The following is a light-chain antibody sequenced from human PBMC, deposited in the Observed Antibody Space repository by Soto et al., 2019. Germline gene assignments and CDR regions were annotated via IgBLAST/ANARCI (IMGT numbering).Light chain of an antibody. Sequence: IVMTQSPLSLPVTPGEPASISCRSSQSLLHSNGYNYLDWYLQKPGQSPQLLIYLGSNRASGGPDRFSGSGSGTDFTLKISRVEAEDVGVYYCMQALQTPITLGQGTRLEIK. CDR2: LGS. J-gene: IGKJ5*01. CDR3: MQALQTPIT. CDR1: QSLLHSNGYNY. V-gene: IGKV2-28*01.